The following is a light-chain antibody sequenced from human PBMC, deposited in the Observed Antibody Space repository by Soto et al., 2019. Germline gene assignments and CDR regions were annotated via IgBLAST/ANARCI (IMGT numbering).Light chain of an antibody. J-gene: IGKJ5*01. CDR2: AAS. CDR3: QQSYSTLLIT. Sequence: DIQMTQSPSSLSASVGDRVTITCRASQSINTYLNWYQQIPGKSPKLLIYAASSLHSGVPSRFSGSGSGTDFTLTINSLQPEDFVTYYCQQSYSTLLITFGQGTRLEIK. V-gene: IGKV1-39*01. CDR1: QSINTY.